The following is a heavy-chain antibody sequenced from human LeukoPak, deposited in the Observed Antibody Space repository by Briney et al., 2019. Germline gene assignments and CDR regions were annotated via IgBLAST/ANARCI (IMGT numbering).Heavy chain of an antibody. J-gene: IGHJ4*02. V-gene: IGHV1-3*01. CDR2: INAGNSNT. CDR1: GYTFTSYA. CDR3: ARGYCSGGSCYPTAY. Sequence: ASVKVSCKASGYTFTSYAMHWVRQAPGQRLEWMGWINAGNSNTKYSQKFQGRVTITRDTSASTAYMELSSLRSEDTAVYYCARGYCSGGSCYPTAYWGQGTLVTVSS. D-gene: IGHD2-15*01.